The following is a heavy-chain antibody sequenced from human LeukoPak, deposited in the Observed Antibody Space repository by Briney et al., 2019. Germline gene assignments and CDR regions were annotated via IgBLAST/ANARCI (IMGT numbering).Heavy chain of an antibody. J-gene: IGHJ2*01. CDR3: ARVESSSWQNWYFDL. CDR1: GASISSSSYY. V-gene: IGHV4-39*07. D-gene: IGHD6-13*01. Sequence: SETLSLSCSVSGASISSSSYYWGWIRQPPVKGLEWIGTIYYSGSTNYNPSLKSRVTISVDTSKNQFSLKLSSVTAADTAVYYCARVESSSWQNWYFDLWGRGTLVTVSS. CDR2: IYYSGST.